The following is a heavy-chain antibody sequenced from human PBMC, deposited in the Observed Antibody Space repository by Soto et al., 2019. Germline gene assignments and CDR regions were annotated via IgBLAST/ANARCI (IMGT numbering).Heavy chain of an antibody. V-gene: IGHV3-30-3*01. CDR3: ARAQNFDWPLDY. J-gene: IGHJ4*02. CDR2: ISYGGINK. CDR1: GFTFSTYA. Sequence: GGSLRLSCAASGFTFSTYAMHWVRQAPGRGLDWVAVISYGGINKHYAYFVKGRFTISRDNSKNTLYLQLNSLRPEDTAVYYCARAQNFDWPLDYWGQGTLVTVSS. D-gene: IGHD3-9*01.